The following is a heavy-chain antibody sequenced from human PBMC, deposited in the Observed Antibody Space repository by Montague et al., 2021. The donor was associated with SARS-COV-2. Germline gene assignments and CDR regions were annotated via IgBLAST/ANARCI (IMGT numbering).Heavy chain of an antibody. D-gene: IGHD3-9*01. V-gene: IGHV4-39*01. CDR3: ARRLNYDTLTGGALQYYYGMDV. CDR1: GGSISSSSYY. CDR2: IYYSGST. J-gene: IGHJ6*02. Sequence: SETLSLTCTVSGGSISSSSYYWGWIRQPPGKGLEWIGSIYYSGSTYYNPSLKSRVTISVDTSKNQFSLKLSSVTAADTAVYYCARRLNYDTLTGGALQYYYGMDVWGQGTTVTVSS.